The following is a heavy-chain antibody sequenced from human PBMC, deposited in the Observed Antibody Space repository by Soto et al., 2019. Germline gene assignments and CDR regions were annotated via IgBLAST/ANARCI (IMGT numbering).Heavy chain of an antibody. CDR2: ISGTVGYT. CDR1: GFTFSSYV. J-gene: IGHJ4*02. CDR3: AKSYDILTLDY. Sequence: PGGSLRLSCAASGFTFSSYVMTWVRQAPGKGLEWVSSISGTVGYTYYADSVSGRFTISRDNSKNTLYLQMNSLTAEDTAIYYCAKSYDILTLDYWGQGTLVTVSS. D-gene: IGHD3-9*01. V-gene: IGHV3-23*01.